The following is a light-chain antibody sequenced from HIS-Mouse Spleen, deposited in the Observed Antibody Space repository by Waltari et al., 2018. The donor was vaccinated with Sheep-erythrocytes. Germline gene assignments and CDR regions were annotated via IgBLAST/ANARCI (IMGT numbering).Light chain of an antibody. J-gene: IGKJ2*01. V-gene: IGKV1-12*01. CDR1: QGIGRG. CDR3: QQSYSTPYT. CDR2: PAS. Sequence: DIQMTQSPSSVSASVGDRVTITCRASQGIGRGLAWYQQKPRKAPKHLIYPASSLQSGVPSRFSGSGSGTEFTLTISSLQPEYFATYYCQQSYSTPYTFGQGTKLEIK.